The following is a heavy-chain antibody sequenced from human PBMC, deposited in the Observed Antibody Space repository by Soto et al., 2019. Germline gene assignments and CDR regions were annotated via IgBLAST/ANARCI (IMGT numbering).Heavy chain of an antibody. V-gene: IGHV1-46*01. D-gene: IGHD3-10*01. Sequence: ASVKVSCKASGYTFTSYYMHWVRQAPGQGLEWMGIINPSGGSTSYAQKFQGRVTMTRDTSTSTVYMELSRLRSEDTAVYYCARGRVIYGSGSYYNARYCYYGMDVWGQGPTVTVSS. CDR1: GYTFTSYY. CDR3: ARGRVIYGSGSYYNARYCYYGMDV. J-gene: IGHJ6*02. CDR2: INPSGGST.